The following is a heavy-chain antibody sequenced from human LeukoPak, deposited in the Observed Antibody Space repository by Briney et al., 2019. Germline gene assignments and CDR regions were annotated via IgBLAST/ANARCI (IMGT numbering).Heavy chain of an antibody. D-gene: IGHD3-10*01. Sequence: ASVTVSCKASGYTFSGHYMHWVRQAPGQGLEWMGWINANSGGTKYAQKFQGRVTMTRDTSISTAYMELSSLRSDDTAVYYCARGRLGTWFGELKAWGQGTLVTVSS. CDR3: ARGRLGTWFGELKA. CDR1: GYTFSGHY. CDR2: INANSGGT. J-gene: IGHJ5*02. V-gene: IGHV1-2*02.